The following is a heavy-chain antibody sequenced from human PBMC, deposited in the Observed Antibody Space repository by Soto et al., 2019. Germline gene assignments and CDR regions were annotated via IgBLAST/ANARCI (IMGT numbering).Heavy chain of an antibody. D-gene: IGHD3-10*01. Sequence: QVQLVESGGGVVQPGRSLRLSCAASGFTFSSYGMHWVRQAPGKGLEWVAVISYDGSNKYYADSVKGRFTISRDNSKNTLYLQMNSLRAEDTAVYYCAKDGNAYGSGSYIDYWGQGTLVTVSS. CDR3: AKDGNAYGSGSYIDY. CDR2: ISYDGSNK. J-gene: IGHJ4*02. V-gene: IGHV3-30*18. CDR1: GFTFSSYG.